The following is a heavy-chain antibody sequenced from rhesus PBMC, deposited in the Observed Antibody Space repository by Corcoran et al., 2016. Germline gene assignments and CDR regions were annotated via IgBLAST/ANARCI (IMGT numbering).Heavy chain of an antibody. Sequence: QLQLQESGTGLVKPSSPLSVTCAVAGGSISSNYWSGIRQPPGRGLEWIGRFYGRCRGHTSTPSLKRRVPLSVEPSQTQLSLKLSSAPDAYTAVYYCARHGYTVTNLDYWGQGVLVTVSS. CDR1: GGSISSNY. V-gene: IGHV4-169*01. D-gene: IGHD4-23*01. CDR3: ARHGYTVTNLDY. CDR2: FYGRCRGH. J-gene: IGHJ4*01.